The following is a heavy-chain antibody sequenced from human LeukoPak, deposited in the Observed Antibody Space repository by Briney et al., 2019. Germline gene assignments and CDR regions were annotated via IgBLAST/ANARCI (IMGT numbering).Heavy chain of an antibody. J-gene: IGHJ4*02. V-gene: IGHV3-66*01. Sequence: GGSLRLSCAASGFTVSSNYMSWVRQAPGKGLEWVSVIYSGGNTYYADSVKGRFTISRDNSKNTLYLQMNSLRAEDTAVYYCAKDVAMETDYFDYWGQGTLVTVSS. CDR3: AKDVAMETDYFDY. CDR1: GFTVSSNY. D-gene: IGHD5-12*01. CDR2: IYSGGNT.